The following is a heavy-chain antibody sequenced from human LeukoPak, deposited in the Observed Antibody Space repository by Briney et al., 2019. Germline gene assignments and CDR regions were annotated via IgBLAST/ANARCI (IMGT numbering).Heavy chain of an antibody. Sequence: GGSLRLSCAASGFTFSSYSMNWVRQAPGKGLEWVSSISSSSSYIYYADSVKGRFTISRDNAKNSLYLQMNSLRAEDTAVYYCARDFWSGTYYYYYYMDVWGKGTTVTVSS. CDR2: ISSSSSYI. V-gene: IGHV3-21*01. CDR3: ARDFWSGTYYYYYYMDV. CDR1: GFTFSSYS. D-gene: IGHD3-3*01. J-gene: IGHJ6*03.